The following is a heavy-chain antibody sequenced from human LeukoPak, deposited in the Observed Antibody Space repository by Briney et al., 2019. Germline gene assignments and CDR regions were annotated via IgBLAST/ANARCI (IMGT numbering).Heavy chain of an antibody. Sequence: GGSLRLSCAASGFTFSNAWMNWVRQAPGKGLEWVGRIKSKTDGGTTGYAAPVKGRFTISRDDSKNTLYLQMNSLKTEDTAVYYCARSGTAGYYYYGMDVWGQGTTVTVSS. D-gene: IGHD5-24*01. J-gene: IGHJ6*02. V-gene: IGHV3-15*07. CDR2: IKSKTDGGTT. CDR1: GFTFSNAW. CDR3: ARSGTAGYYYYGMDV.